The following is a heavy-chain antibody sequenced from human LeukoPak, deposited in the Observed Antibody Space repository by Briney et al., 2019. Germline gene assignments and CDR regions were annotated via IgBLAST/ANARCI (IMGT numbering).Heavy chain of an antibody. CDR1: GFTFDDYA. J-gene: IGHJ3*02. D-gene: IGHD3-16*02. Sequence: GESLKISCAASGFTFDDYAMHWVRQAPGKGLEWVSLISGDGGSTYYADSVKGRFTISRDNSKNSLYLQMNSLRTEDTALYYCAKDIIGGGLSPSFRAFDIWGQATMVTVSS. CDR3: AKDIIGGGLSPSFRAFDI. V-gene: IGHV3-43*02. CDR2: ISGDGGST.